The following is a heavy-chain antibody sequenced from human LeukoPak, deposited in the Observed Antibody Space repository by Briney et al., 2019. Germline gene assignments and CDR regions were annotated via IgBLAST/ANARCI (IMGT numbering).Heavy chain of an antibody. J-gene: IGHJ4*02. Sequence: GASVKVSCKASGYTFTSYDISWVRQAPGQGLEWMGWISTYNGNTNFAQKLQGRVTMTTDTSTSTAYMELRSLRSDDTAVYYCARAPPAGYSYGYGVFDYWGQGTLVTVSS. D-gene: IGHD5-18*01. V-gene: IGHV1-18*01. CDR3: ARAPPAGYSYGYGVFDY. CDR2: ISTYNGNT. CDR1: GYTFTSYD.